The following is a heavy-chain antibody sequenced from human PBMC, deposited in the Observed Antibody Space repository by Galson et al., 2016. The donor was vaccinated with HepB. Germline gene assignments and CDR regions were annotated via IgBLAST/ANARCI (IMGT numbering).Heavy chain of an antibody. V-gene: IGHV3-23*01. CDR1: GFSFSDYA. J-gene: IGHJ4*02. CDR3: AKGRVPPAVAGALDF. CDR2: ISASGAST. Sequence: SLRLSCAASGFSFSDYAMTWVRQAPGKGLEWVSGISASGASTYYAEFVKGRFAISRDNSKNTLNLQMNSPRGEDTAVYYCAKGRVPPAVAGALDFWGQGTLLTVSS. D-gene: IGHD6-19*01.